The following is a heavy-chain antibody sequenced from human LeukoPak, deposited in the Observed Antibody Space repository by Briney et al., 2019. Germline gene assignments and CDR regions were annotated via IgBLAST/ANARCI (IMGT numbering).Heavy chain of an antibody. D-gene: IGHD3-22*01. J-gene: IGHJ3*02. CDR1: GYTFTSCG. CDR3: AREGLYYDSSGYYDAGAFDT. Sequence: ASVKVSCKASGYTFTSCGISWVRQAPGQGLEWMGWISAYNGNTNYAQKLQGRVTMTTDTSTSTAHMELRSLRSDDTAVYYCAREGLYYDSSGYYDAGAFDTWGQGTMVTVSS. V-gene: IGHV1-18*01. CDR2: ISAYNGNT.